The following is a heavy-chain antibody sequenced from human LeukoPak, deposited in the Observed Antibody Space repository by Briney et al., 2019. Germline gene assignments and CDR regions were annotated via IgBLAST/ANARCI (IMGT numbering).Heavy chain of an antibody. V-gene: IGHV3-74*01. Sequence: PGGSLRLSCAASGFTFSSHWMHWVRQAPGKGLVWVSRISTDGSTTGYAESVRGRFTTSRDNTKNTVYLQMSSLRAEDTAVYYRTRDRTTVTLFDYWGQGALVTVSS. CDR1: GFTFSSHW. CDR3: TRDRTTVTLFDY. J-gene: IGHJ4*02. D-gene: IGHD4-17*01. CDR2: ISTDGSTT.